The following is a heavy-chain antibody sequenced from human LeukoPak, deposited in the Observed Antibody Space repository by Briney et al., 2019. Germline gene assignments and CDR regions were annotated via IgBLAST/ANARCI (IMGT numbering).Heavy chain of an antibody. V-gene: IGHV1-2*02. CDR1: GYTFIAYY. D-gene: IGHD1-26*01. Sequence: GSSVKVSCKASGYTFIAYYMHWVRQAPGQGLEWMGWLNPNSGGTNYAQKFQGRVSLTRDTSISTAYMELNSLRSDDTAVYYCARDLRGSYVGYSDYWGQGTLVTVSS. CDR2: LNPNSGGT. CDR3: ARDLRGSYVGYSDY. J-gene: IGHJ4*02.